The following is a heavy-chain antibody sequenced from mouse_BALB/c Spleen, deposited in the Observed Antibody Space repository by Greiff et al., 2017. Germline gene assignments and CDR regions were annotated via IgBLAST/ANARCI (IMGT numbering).Heavy chain of an antibody. V-gene: IGHV2-2*02. Sequence: VQLQQSGPGLVQPSQSLSITCTASGFSLTGYGVHWVRQSPGKGLEWLGVIWSGGSTDYNAAFISRLSISKDNSKSHVFCKMNSLQANDTAIYYCARGTTVEAWFAYWGQGTLVTVSA. J-gene: IGHJ3*01. CDR2: IWSGGST. CDR1: GFSLTGYG. CDR3: ARGTTVEAWFAY. D-gene: IGHD1-1*01.